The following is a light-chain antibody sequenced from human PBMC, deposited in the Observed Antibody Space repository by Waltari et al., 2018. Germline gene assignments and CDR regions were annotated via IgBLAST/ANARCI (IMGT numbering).Light chain of an antibody. V-gene: IGKV1-5*01. CDR1: QSISIW. J-gene: IGKJ2*01. Sequence: DIQMTQSPSTLSASVGDRVTITCRASQSISIWLAGYQQKPGKAPKVLIYDASSLESGVPSRFSGSGSGTEFTLTISSLQPDDFATYYCQQYNSYPMYTFGQGTKLEIK. CDR3: QQYNSYPMYT. CDR2: DAS.